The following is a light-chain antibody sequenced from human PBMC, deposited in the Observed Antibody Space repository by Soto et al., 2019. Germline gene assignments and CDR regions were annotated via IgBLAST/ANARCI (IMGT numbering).Light chain of an antibody. V-gene: IGKV3-11*01. CDR2: DAS. J-gene: IGKJ4*02. CDR1: QSVGSY. Sequence: EIVLIQSPATLSLSPGERATLSCRASQSVGSYLAWYQHKPGQAPRVLISDASHRATVIPARFSGSGSETDVTLTISSLEPEDSAVYYCQQRSNWPSLTFGGGTKVDI. CDR3: QQRSNWPSLT.